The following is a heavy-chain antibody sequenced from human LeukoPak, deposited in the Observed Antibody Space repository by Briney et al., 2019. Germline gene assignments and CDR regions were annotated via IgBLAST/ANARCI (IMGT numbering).Heavy chain of an antibody. CDR2: ISSSSSYI. D-gene: IGHD3-3*01. J-gene: IGHJ4*02. Sequence: PGGSLRLSCAASGFTFSSYSMNWVRQAPGKGLEWVSSISSSSSYIYYADSVKGRFTISRDNAKNSLYLQMNSLRAEDTAVYYCASAIWSGYYTYYWGQGTLVTVSS. CDR3: ASAIWSGYYTYY. V-gene: IGHV3-21*01. CDR1: GFTFSSYS.